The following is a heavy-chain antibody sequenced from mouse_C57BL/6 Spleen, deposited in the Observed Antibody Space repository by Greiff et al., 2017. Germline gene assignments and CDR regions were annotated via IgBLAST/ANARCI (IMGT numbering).Heavy chain of an antibody. J-gene: IGHJ2*01. V-gene: IGHV1-81*01. CDR2: IYPRSGNT. D-gene: IGHD1-1*01. CDR1: GYTFTSYG. Sequence: VQGVESGAELARPGASVKLSCQASGYTFTSYGISWVKQRTGQGLEWIGEIYPRSGNTYYNEKFKGKATLTADKSSSTAYMELRSLTSEDSAVYFCARLTTVVEYYFDYWGQGTTLTVSS. CDR3: ARLTTVVEYYFDY.